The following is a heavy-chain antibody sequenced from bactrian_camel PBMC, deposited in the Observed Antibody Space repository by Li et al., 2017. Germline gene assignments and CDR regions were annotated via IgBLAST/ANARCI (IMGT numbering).Heavy chain of an antibody. D-gene: IGHD7*01. J-gene: IGHJ4*01. CDR1: GYNYDRNC. Sequence: HVQLVESGGGSVQAGGSLNLSCEASGYNYDRNCMGWFRQGPEKEREGVATERFGGGSRDYADSVKGRFTISQDAVKRIAYLQMNSLKPEDTAMYYCAANGRTICLVTGNWTGPFDYWGQGTQVTVS. V-gene: IGHV3S63*01. CDR2: ERFGGGSR. CDR3: AANGRTICLVTGNWTGPFDY.